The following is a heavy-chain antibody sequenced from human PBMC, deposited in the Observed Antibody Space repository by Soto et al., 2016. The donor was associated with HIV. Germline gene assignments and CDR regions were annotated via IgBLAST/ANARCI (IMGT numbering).Heavy chain of an antibody. CDR3: ARGRRHCDNISCTGWPGADFL. Sequence: QVQLQQWGAGLLKPSETLSLTCAVYGESLTNHYWTWIRQPPGETLEWVGEISHSGKTKYNPSLKSRVTISIDTSKKQFSLMLKSVTAADTAIYFXARGRRHCDNISCTGWPGADFLGAQGTLGHRSP. D-gene: IGHD2-8*02. CDR2: ISHSGKT. V-gene: IGHV4-34*02. CDR1: GESLTNHY. J-gene: IGHJ4*02.